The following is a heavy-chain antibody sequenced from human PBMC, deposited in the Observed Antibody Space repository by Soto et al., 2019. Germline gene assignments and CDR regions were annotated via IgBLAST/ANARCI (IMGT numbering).Heavy chain of an antibody. D-gene: IGHD4-17*01. Sequence: QVQLVQSGTEVKKPGASVKVSCKASGYTDNTYGITWVRQAPGQGLEWMGWISAYNGNTSYAQKFQGRVTMTADTSTSTGYMELRSPTSDDTAVYYCATVTPYYYFDLWGRGTLVTVAS. CDR1: GYTDNTYG. CDR3: ATVTPYYYFDL. CDR2: ISAYNGNT. V-gene: IGHV1-18*01. J-gene: IGHJ2*01.